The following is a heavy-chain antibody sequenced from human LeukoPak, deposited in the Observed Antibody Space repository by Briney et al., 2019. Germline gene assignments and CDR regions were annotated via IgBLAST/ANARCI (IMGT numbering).Heavy chain of an antibody. CDR1: GFTFSSYW. Sequence: GWSLRLSCAASGFTFSSYWMHWVRQAPGKGLVWVSRINSDGSSTSYADSVKGRFTISRDNAKNTLYLQMNSLRAEDTAVYYCARSAYDFWSGRVNWFDPWGQGTLVTVSS. CDR2: INSDGSST. D-gene: IGHD3-3*01. V-gene: IGHV3-74*01. J-gene: IGHJ5*02. CDR3: ARSAYDFWSGRVNWFDP.